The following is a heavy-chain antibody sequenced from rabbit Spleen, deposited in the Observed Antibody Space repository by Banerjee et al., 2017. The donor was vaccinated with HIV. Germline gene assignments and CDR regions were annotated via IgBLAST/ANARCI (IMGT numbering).Heavy chain of an antibody. Sequence: QSLEESGGGLVKPGASLTLTCKASGFSFSSGYDMCWVRQAPGKGLEWIACIYAGSTGNTYSASWAKGRFTISKTSSTTVTLRMTSLTAADTATYFCARDTGSSFSTYGMDLWGPGTLVTVS. D-gene: IGHD8-1*01. CDR1: GFSFSSGYD. J-gene: IGHJ6*01. V-gene: IGHV1S40*01. CDR2: IYAGSTGNT. CDR3: ARDTGSSFSTYGMDL.